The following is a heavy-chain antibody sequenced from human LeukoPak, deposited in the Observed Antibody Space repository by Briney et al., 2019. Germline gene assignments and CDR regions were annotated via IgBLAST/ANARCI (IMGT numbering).Heavy chain of an antibody. D-gene: IGHD3-9*01. CDR3: ARGSGYDILTGCEFDY. CDR2: INPSGGST. CDR1: GYTFTSYY. V-gene: IGHV1-46*03. Sequence: GASVKVSCKASGYTFTSYYMHWVRQAPGQGLEWMGIINPSGGSTSYAQKFQGRVTMTRDTSTSPVYMELSSLRSEDTAVYYCARGSGYDILTGCEFDYWGQGTLVTVSS. J-gene: IGHJ4*02.